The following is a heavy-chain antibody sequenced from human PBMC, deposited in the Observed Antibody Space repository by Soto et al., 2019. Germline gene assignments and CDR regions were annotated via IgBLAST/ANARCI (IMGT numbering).Heavy chain of an antibody. CDR2: IYYSGRT. CDR3: ARVPRQQKPTVWFDP. CDR1: GGSVSSGDYY. Sequence: SETLSLTCTVSGGSVSSGDYYWSWIRQPPGKGLEWIGYIYYSGRTDYNPSLKSRVTISLDTSKNQFSLNLTSVTAADTAVYYCARVPRQQKPTVWFDPWGQGTLVTVSS. V-gene: IGHV4-30-4*01. J-gene: IGHJ5*02.